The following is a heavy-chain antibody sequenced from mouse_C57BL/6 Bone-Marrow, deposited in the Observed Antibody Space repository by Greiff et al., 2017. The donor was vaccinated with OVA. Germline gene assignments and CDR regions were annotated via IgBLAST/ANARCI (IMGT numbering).Heavy chain of an antibody. Sequence: EVKLVESGPGLAKPSQTLSLTCSVTGYSITSDYWNWIRKFPGNKLEYMGYISYSGSTYYNPSLKSRISITRDTSKNQYYLQLNSVTTEDTATYYCASHSNPYYYAMDYWGQGTSVTVSS. CDR3: ASHSNPYYYAMDY. CDR2: ISYSGST. D-gene: IGHD2-5*01. J-gene: IGHJ4*01. CDR1: GYSITSDY. V-gene: IGHV3-8*01.